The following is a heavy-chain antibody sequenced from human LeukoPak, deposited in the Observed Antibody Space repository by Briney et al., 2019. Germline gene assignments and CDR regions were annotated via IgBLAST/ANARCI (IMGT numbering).Heavy chain of an antibody. D-gene: IGHD3-10*01. Sequence: SETLSLTCAVYGGSFSGYYWSWIRRPPGKGLEWIGEINHSGSTNYNPSLKSRVTISVDTSKNQFSLKLSSVTAADTAVYYCARGEPYYYGSGSYPYNWFDPWGQGTLVTVSS. J-gene: IGHJ5*02. CDR2: INHSGST. V-gene: IGHV4-34*01. CDR3: ARGEPYYYGSGSYPYNWFDP. CDR1: GGSFSGYY.